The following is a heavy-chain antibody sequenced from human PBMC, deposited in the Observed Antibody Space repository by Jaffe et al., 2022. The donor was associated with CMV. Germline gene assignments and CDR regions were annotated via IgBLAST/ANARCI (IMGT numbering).Heavy chain of an antibody. CDR2: VTGSGAST. CDR3: AKGSRLVGNTVTN. CDR1: GFSFSNYA. V-gene: IGHV3-23*01. D-gene: IGHD1-26*01. J-gene: IGHJ4*02. Sequence: EVQLLESGGGLVQPGGSLSLSCTASGFSFSNYAMTWVRQAPGKGLEWVSSVTGSGASTYNADSVKGRFTISRANSKSTLYLQMDSLRAEDTAVYYCAKGSRLVGNTVTNWGQGTLVTVSS.